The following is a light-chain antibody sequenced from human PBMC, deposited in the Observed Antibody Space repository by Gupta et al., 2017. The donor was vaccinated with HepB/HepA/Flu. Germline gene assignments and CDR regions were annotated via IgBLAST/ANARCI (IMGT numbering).Light chain of an antibody. CDR2: DVS. CDR1: SSDVGGYNY. Sequence: SALTQPVSVSGSPGQSITISCTGTSSDVGGYNYVSWYQQHPGKAPKLMIYDVSNRPAGVSTRFSGSKSGNTASLTISGRKAEDEADYYCSSDTSSSNVVFGGGTKLTVL. CDR3: SSDTSSSNVV. J-gene: IGLJ2*01. V-gene: IGLV2-14*03.